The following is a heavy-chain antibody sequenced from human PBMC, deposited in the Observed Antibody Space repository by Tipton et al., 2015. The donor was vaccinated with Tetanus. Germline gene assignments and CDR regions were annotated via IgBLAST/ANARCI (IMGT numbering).Heavy chain of an antibody. CDR2: IYKSGDV. CDR1: GDSIKSYY. Sequence: TLSLTCVVSGDSIKSYYWSWIRQSAGKGLEWIGRIYKSGDVNYNPSLKSRLTLSVDTSRNQFSLNLTSVTAADTAVYYCARANNEFPKKGPFDSWGQGSLVIVSS. J-gene: IGHJ4*02. CDR3: ARANNEFPKKGPFDS. D-gene: IGHD1-1*01. V-gene: IGHV4-4*07.